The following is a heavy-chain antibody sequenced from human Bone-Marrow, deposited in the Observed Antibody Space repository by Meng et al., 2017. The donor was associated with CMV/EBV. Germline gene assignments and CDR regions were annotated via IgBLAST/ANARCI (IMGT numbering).Heavy chain of an antibody. CDR3: ARAMATILFDY. J-gene: IGHJ4*02. V-gene: IGHV1-46*01. D-gene: IGHD5-24*01. CDR1: GYTFTSYY. Sequence: SCKASGYTFTSYYMHWVRQAPGQGLEWMGIINPSGGSTSYAQKFQGRVTMTRDTSTSTVYMELSSLRSEDTAVYYCARAMATILFDYWGQGTPVTVSS. CDR2: INPSGGST.